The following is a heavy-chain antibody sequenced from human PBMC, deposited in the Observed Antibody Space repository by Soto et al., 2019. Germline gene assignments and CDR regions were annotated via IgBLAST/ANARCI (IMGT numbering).Heavy chain of an antibody. D-gene: IGHD3-10*01. CDR2: IIPILGIA. CDR3: ASLRSMVRGVINHGYYMDV. J-gene: IGHJ6*03. Sequence: SVKVSCKASGGTFSSYTISWVRQAPGQGLEWMGRIIPILGIANYAQKFQGRVTITADKSTSTAYMELSSLRSEDTAVYYCASLRSMVRGVINHGYYMDVWGKGTTVTVSS. CDR1: GGTFSSYT. V-gene: IGHV1-69*02.